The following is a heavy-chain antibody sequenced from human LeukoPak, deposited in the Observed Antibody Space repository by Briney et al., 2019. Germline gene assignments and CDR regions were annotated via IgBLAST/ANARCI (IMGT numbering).Heavy chain of an antibody. Sequence: SETLSLTCAVYGGSFSGYYWSWIRQPPGKGLEWIGEINHSGSTNYNPSLKSRVTISVDTSKNQFSLKLSSVIAADTAVYYCARAPVFDYWGQGTLVTVSS. V-gene: IGHV4-34*01. J-gene: IGHJ4*02. CDR3: ARAPVFDY. CDR1: GGSFSGYY. CDR2: INHSGST.